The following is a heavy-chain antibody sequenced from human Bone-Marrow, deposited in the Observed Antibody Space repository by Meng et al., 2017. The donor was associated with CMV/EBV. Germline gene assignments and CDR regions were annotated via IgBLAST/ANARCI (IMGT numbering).Heavy chain of an antibody. Sequence: GESLKISCAASGFTFSSYEMNWVRQAPGKGLEWVSHIRSRASGGAIEYAASVKGRFSLSRDDSKNLAYLQIYSLKTEDTAVYYCTRWMYTSAFDYWGQGTLVTVSS. CDR3: TRWMYTSAFDY. D-gene: IGHD6-25*01. J-gene: IGHJ4*02. V-gene: IGHV3-49*04. CDR2: IRSRASGGAI. CDR1: GFTFSSYE.